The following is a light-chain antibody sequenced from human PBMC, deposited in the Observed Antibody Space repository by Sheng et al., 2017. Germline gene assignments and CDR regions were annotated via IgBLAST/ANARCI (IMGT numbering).Light chain of an antibody. CDR3: QQYDSSPPLFT. J-gene: IGKJ3*01. Sequence: EIVMTQSPATLSLSPGERATLSCRASQSVSSNVAWYQQKPGLAPRLLIYGASSRATGFPARLSGSGSGTEFTLTISSLQSEDFAVYYCQQYDSSPPLFTFGPGTKVDIK. V-gene: IGKV3-15*01. CDR1: QSVSSN. CDR2: GAS.